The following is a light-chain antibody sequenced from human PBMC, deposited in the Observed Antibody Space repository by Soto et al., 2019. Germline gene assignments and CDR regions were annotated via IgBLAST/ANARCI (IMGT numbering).Light chain of an antibody. V-gene: IGKV3D-20*01. CDR1: QSVGSSY. J-gene: IGKJ4*01. CDR2: DAS. CDR3: QQYGSSPST. Sequence: EIVLTQSPATLSLSPGERATLSCGASQSVGSSYLAWYQQKPGLAPRLLIYDASSRATGIPDRFSGSGSGTDFTLTISRLEPEDFAVYYCQQYGSSPSTFGGGTKVEIK.